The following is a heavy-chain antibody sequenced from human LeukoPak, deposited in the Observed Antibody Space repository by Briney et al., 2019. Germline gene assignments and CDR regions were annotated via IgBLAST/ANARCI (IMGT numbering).Heavy chain of an antibody. CDR1: GFTFSSYS. CDR3: AKVGGDYDYFQH. CDR2: ISGSGGST. D-gene: IGHD4-17*01. J-gene: IGHJ1*01. V-gene: IGHV3-23*01. Sequence: GGSLRLSCAASGFTFSSYSMSWVRQAPGKGLDWVSDISGSGGSTYYADSVKGRFTISRDNSKSTLDLQMNSLRAEDTAVYYCAKVGGDYDYFQHWGQGTLVTVSS.